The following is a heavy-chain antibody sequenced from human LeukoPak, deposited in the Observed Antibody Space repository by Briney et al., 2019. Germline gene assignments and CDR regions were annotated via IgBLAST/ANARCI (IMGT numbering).Heavy chain of an antibody. Sequence: GGSLGLSCAASGFTFSSYAMSWVRQAPGKGLEWVSAISGSGGSTYYADSVKGRFTISRDNSKNTLYLQMNSLRAEDTAVYYCAKFELGYCSSTSCYGPATFDYWGQGTLVTVSS. CDR3: AKFELGYCSSTSCYGPATFDY. CDR2: ISGSGGST. D-gene: IGHD2-2*01. CDR1: GFTFSSYA. V-gene: IGHV3-23*01. J-gene: IGHJ4*02.